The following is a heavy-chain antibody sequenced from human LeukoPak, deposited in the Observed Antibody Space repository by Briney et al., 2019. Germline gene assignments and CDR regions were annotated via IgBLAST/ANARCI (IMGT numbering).Heavy chain of an antibody. CDR2: INHSGST. Sequence: KPSETLSLTCAVYGGSFSGYYWSWIRQPPGKGLEWIGEINHSGSTNYNPSLKSRVTISVDTSKNQFSLKLSSVTAADTAVYYCARSPYDFWSGYYYFDYWGQGTLVTVSS. CDR1: GGSFSGYY. J-gene: IGHJ4*02. CDR3: ARSPYDFWSGYYYFDY. V-gene: IGHV4-34*01. D-gene: IGHD3-3*01.